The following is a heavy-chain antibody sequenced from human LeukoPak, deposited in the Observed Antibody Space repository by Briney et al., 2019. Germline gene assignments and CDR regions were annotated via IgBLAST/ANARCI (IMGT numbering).Heavy chain of an antibody. CDR1: GGTFSSYA. Sequence: SVTVSFKASGGTFSSYAISWVRQAPGQGLDWMGGIIPIFGTANDAQKFQGRVTITTDESTSTAYMELSSLRSEDAAVYYCARDNYAGANWFDPWGQGTLVTVSS. CDR3: ARDNYAGANWFDP. J-gene: IGHJ5*02. V-gene: IGHV1-69*05. D-gene: IGHD1-7*01. CDR2: IIPIFGTA.